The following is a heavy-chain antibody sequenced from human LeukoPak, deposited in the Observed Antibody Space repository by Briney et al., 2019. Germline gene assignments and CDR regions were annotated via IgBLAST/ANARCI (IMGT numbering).Heavy chain of an antibody. V-gene: IGHV7-4-1*02. CDR3: ALGSGSYLDAFDI. J-gene: IGHJ3*02. D-gene: IGHD3-10*01. CDR2: INTNTGNP. CDR1: GYTFTGYY. Sequence: ASVKVSCKASGYTFTGYYMHWVRQAPGQGLEWMGWINTNTGNPTYAQGFTGRFVFSLDTSVSTAYLQISSLKAEDTAVYYCALGSGSYLDAFDIWGQGTMVTVSS.